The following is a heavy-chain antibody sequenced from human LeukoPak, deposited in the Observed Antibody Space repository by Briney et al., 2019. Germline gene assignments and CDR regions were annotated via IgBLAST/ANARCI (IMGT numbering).Heavy chain of an antibody. Sequence: SETLSLTCTVSGGSISSYYWSWIRKPPGKGLEWIGYIYYSGSTNYNPSLKSRVTISVDTSKNQFSLKLSSVTAADTAVYYCARAVLYSSGWSFDYWGQGTLVSVSS. V-gene: IGHV4-59*01. CDR3: ARAVLYSSGWSFDY. CDR2: IYYSGST. J-gene: IGHJ4*02. D-gene: IGHD6-19*01. CDR1: GGSISSYY.